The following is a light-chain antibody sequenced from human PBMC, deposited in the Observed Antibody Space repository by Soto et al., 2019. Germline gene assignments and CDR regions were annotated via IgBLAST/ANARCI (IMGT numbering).Light chain of an antibody. Sequence: EFALTHSPCPLSLSPVETSTLYCRASQSVSSYLAWYQQKPGQAPMLLIYDASNRATCIPARFSGSGSGTDFTLSISSLEPEDFAVYYCQQRTDRPPWTFGQGTKVDIK. CDR1: QSVSSY. CDR3: QQRTDRPPWT. CDR2: DAS. V-gene: IGKV3-11*01. J-gene: IGKJ1*01.